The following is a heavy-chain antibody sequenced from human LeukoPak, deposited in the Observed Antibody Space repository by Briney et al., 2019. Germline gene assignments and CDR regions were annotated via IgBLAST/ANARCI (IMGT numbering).Heavy chain of an antibody. D-gene: IGHD3-3*01. CDR1: GFTFSSYA. Sequence: QPGGSLRLSCAASGFTFSSYAMSWGRQAPGKGLEWVSAISGSGGSTYYADSVKGRFTISRDNSKNTLYLQMNSLRAEDTAVYYCAKSFTIFGVVIRMYYFDYWGQGTLVTVSS. V-gene: IGHV3-23*01. J-gene: IGHJ4*02. CDR3: AKSFTIFGVVIRMYYFDY. CDR2: ISGSGGST.